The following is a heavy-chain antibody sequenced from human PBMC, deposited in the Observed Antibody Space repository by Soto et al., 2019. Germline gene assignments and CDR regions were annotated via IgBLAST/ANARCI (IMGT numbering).Heavy chain of an antibody. V-gene: IGHV3-23*01. CDR3: AKSYSSNWYDYCEC. D-gene: IGHD6-13*01. CDR2: ISGSGGST. J-gene: IGHJ4*02. CDR1: EFTFSTYA. Sequence: LRLSCAASEFTFSTYAMSWVRQAPGKGLEWVSAISGSGGSTYYADSVKGRFTISRDTSKNTLYLQMNSLRAEDTALYYCAKSYSSNWYDYCECRGQGTLVTVSS.